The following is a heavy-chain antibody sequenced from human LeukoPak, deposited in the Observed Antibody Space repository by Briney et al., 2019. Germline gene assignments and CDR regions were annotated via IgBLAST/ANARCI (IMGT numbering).Heavy chain of an antibody. CDR1: GFTVSSNY. Sequence: GGSLRLSCAASGFTVSSNYMSWVRQAPGKGLEWVSVIYSGGSTYYADSVKGRFTISRDNSKNTLYLQMNSLRAEDTAVYYCARDPHSGYDLADYWGQGTLVTVSS. CDR2: IYSGGST. V-gene: IGHV3-53*01. J-gene: IGHJ4*02. D-gene: IGHD5-12*01. CDR3: ARDPHSGYDLADY.